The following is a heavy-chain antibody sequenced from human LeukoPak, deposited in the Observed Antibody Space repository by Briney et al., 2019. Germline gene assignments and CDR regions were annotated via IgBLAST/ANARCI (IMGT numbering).Heavy chain of an antibody. V-gene: IGHV3-30*04. D-gene: IGHD5-12*01. CDR2: ITYDGSNE. Sequence: PGGSLRLSCSVSGFTFSAYAMHWVRQAPGKGLEWVALITYDGSNEYYADSVKGRFTISRDDSKNTLYLQMNSLRGEDTAVYYCAREQRGYDCYYWGQGTLVTVSS. J-gene: IGHJ4*02. CDR3: AREQRGYDCYY. CDR1: GFTFSAYA.